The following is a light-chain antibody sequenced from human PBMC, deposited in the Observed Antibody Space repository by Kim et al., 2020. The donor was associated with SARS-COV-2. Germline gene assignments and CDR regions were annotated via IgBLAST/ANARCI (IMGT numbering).Light chain of an antibody. J-gene: IGLJ2*01. CDR3: QAWDSSTPV. Sequence: SYELTQPPSVSVSPGQTASITCFGDKLGDKYACWFQQKPGQSPVLVIYQDTKRPSGIAERFSGSNSGNTATLTISGTQAMDEADYYCQAWDSSTPVFGGGTQLTVL. V-gene: IGLV3-1*01. CDR1: KLGDKY. CDR2: QDT.